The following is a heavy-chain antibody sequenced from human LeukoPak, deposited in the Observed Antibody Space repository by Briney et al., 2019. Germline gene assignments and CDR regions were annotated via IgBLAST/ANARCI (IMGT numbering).Heavy chain of an antibody. CDR2: IKSKTHGGTT. CDR3: TTNPYDRTGYHI. CDR1: GLTFTNAW. V-gene: IGHV3-15*01. D-gene: IGHD3-22*01. J-gene: IGHJ3*02. Sequence: GGSLRLSCAASGLTFTNAWMSWVRQAPGKGLEWVGRIKSKTHGGTTDYAAPVKGRFTISRDDSKNTLYMQLNSLKTEDTAVYYCTTNPYDRTGYHIWGQGTMVIVSS.